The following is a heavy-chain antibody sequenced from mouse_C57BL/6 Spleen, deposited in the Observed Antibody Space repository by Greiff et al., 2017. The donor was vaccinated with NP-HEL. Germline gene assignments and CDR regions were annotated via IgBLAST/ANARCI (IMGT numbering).Heavy chain of an antibody. J-gene: IGHJ4*01. V-gene: IGHV3-6*01. D-gene: IGHD2-5*01. CDR2: ISYDGSN. CDR3: AREFYSNYFYAMDY. Sequence: EVKVEESGPGLVKPSQSLSLTCSVTGYSITSGYYWNWIRQFPGNKLEWMGYISYDGSNNYNPSLKNRIAITRDTSKNQFVLKLNSVTTEDTATYYCAREFYSNYFYAMDYWGQGTSVTVSS. CDR1: GYSITSGYY.